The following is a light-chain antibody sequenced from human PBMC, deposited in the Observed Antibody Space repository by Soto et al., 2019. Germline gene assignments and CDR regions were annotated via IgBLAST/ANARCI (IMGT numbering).Light chain of an antibody. V-gene: IGKV1-39*01. CDR1: QSISSH. J-gene: IGKJ4*01. Sequence: DIQMTQSPSSLSASVEDTVIITCRASQSISSHFNWYKQKPGKAPKLLIFAASSLQSGVPSRFSGSRSGTEFTLTISSLQSEDFAVYYCQQYNNWPLIFGGGTKVDIK. CDR2: AAS. CDR3: QQYNNWPLI.